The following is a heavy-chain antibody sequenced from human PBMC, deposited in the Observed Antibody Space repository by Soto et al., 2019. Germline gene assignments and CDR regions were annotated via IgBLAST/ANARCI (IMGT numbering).Heavy chain of an antibody. CDR1: GYTFNNYG. CDR3: ARRVIELRLSDC. D-gene: IGHD2-21*01. J-gene: IGHJ4*01. Sequence: QVQLVQSGAEVKKPGASVKVSCKASGYTFNNYGFSWLRQAPGQGLVLMGWISTYSDDTNYAQKFQGRVTMTTSTSTKTAYMELRSLRSDDTAMYYWARRVIELRLSDCWGHGTLVTVSS. V-gene: IGHV1-18*01. CDR2: ISTYSDDT.